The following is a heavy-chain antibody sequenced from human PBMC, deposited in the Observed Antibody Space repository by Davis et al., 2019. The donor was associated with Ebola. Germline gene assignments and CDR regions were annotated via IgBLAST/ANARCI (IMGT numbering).Heavy chain of an antibody. D-gene: IGHD3-10*01. J-gene: IGHJ6*02. CDR2: IIPIFGTA. CDR3: ARGRRSMVQGVGMDV. Sequence: GIFSSSAIIRARQPPGLALVWMGGIIPIFGTANYAQKFQGRVTITADESTSTAYMELSSLRSEDTAVYYCARGRRSMVQGVGMDVWGRGTTVTVSS. V-gene: IGHV1-69*01. CDR1: GIFSSSA.